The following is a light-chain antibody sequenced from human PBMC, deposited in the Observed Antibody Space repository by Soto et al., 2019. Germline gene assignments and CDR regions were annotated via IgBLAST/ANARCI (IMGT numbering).Light chain of an antibody. V-gene: IGLV2-11*01. J-gene: IGLJ2*01. CDR2: EVS. CDR3: LSYTNIKTLV. Sequence: QSALTQPRSVSGSPGQSVTISCTGTSSDVGFDNYVSWYQRHPGKAPKLLIYEVSKWPSGVPDRFSGSKSGTTAYLTVSGLQADDEADYYCLSYTNIKTLVFGGGTK. CDR1: SSDVGFDNY.